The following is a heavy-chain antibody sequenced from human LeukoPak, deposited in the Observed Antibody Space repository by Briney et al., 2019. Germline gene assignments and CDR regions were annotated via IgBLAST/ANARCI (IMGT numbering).Heavy chain of an antibody. V-gene: IGHV1-18*01. J-gene: IGHJ1*01. Sequence: ASVRVSCKAAGYTFTTYSLAWVRQAPGQRREWMGWISVNNGGTNYAQSFQDRVTLTRDTSTNTAYLELRSLRPDDTAIIYCATATLPSCYFLHWGQGTLVTVSS. D-gene: IGHD3-10*01. CDR2: ISVNNGGT. CDR1: GYTFTTYS. CDR3: ATATLPSCYFLH.